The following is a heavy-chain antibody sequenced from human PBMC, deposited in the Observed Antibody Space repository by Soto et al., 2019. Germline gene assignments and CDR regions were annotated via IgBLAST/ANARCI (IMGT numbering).Heavy chain of an antibody. CDR1: GFTFISYS. J-gene: IGHJ4*02. CDR2: ISSSSSYI. CDR3: ARVLRGSSWTSFDY. D-gene: IGHD6-13*01. Sequence: PGWSLRLACASSGFTFISYSMNWVRQAPGKGLEWVSSISSSSSYIYYADSVKGRFTISRDNAKNSLYLQMNSLRAEDTAVYYCARVLRGSSWTSFDYWGQGTLVTVSS. V-gene: IGHV3-21*01.